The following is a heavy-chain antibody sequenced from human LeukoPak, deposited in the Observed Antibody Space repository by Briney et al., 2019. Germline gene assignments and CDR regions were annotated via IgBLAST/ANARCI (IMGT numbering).Heavy chain of an antibody. D-gene: IGHD1-1*01. V-gene: IGHV4-39*02. Sequence: PSETLSLTCTVSGDSVSSPSHHWAWIRQPPGKGLEWIASIYYTGNTYYNPSLKSRLSISIDASKNYFSLKLSSVTAADKAVYFCTREFTSTSGDWGQGTLVTVSS. CDR3: TREFTSTSGD. CDR2: IYYTGNT. J-gene: IGHJ4*02. CDR1: GDSVSSPSHH.